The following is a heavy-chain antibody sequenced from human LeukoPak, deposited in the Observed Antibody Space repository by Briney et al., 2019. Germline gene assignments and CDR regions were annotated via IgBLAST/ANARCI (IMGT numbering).Heavy chain of an antibody. CDR2: INPNSGGT. J-gene: IGHJ4*02. V-gene: IGHV1-2*06. CDR1: GYSFTGYY. D-gene: IGHD6-13*01. CDR3: ARGRSSWYDLDY. Sequence: ASVKVPCKASGYSFTGYYMYWVRQAPGQGLEWMGRINPNSGGTNYAQKFQGRVTMTRDTSISTAYMELSRLRSDDTAVYYCARGRSSWYDLDYWGQGILVTVSS.